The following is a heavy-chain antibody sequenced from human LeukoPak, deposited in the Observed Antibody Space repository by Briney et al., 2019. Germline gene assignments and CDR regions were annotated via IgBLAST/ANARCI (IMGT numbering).Heavy chain of an antibody. D-gene: IGHD5-12*01. J-gene: IGHJ3*02. Sequence: ASLKVSFKASGYTFTNYYMHWVRQAPGQGLEWMGITNASGGSTSNTQKLQGRVTMPRDTSTSTVYMELSSLSSEDTAVYYCARGIRHLLRSAQAFDIWGQGTMVTVSS. CDR3: ARGIRHLLRSAQAFDI. CDR2: TNASGGST. CDR1: GYTFTNYY. V-gene: IGHV1-46*01.